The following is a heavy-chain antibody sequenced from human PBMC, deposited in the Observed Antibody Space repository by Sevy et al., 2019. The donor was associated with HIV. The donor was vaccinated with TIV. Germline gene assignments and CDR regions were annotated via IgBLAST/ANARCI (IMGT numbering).Heavy chain of an antibody. CDR3: AKDGYDSSGYYYGSSGYFDY. D-gene: IGHD3-22*01. J-gene: IGHJ4*02. Sequence: GGSLRLSCAASGFTFSSYGMHWVRQAPGKGLEWVAVISYDGSNKYYADSVKGRFTISRDNSKNTLYLQMNSLRAEDTAGYYCAKDGYDSSGYYYGSSGYFDYWGQGTLVTVSS. CDR2: ISYDGSNK. V-gene: IGHV3-30*18. CDR1: GFTFSSYG.